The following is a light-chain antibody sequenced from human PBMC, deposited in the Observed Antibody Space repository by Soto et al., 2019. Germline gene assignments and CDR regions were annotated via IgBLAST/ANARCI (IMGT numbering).Light chain of an antibody. CDR3: QQYGSSALT. Sequence: IVLTQSPGTLSLSPGERATLSCRASQSVSSIYLAWYQQKPGQAPRLLIYGASSRATGIPDRFSGSGSGTDFTLTISRLEPEDFAVYYCQQYGSSALTFGGGTKVDI. V-gene: IGKV3-20*01. CDR2: GAS. J-gene: IGKJ4*01. CDR1: QSVSSIY.